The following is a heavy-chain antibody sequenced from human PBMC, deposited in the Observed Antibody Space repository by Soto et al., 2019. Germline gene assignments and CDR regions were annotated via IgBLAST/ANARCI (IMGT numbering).Heavy chain of an antibody. CDR2: MSGSGGTT. CDR3: AKESVVVPAAGDWVDV. CDR1: GFTFNNYA. Sequence: EVHLLESGGGLVQPGGSLRLSCVVSGFTFNNYAMSWVRQAPGKGLEWVSAMSGSGGTTYYADSVKGRFAISRDNSKNTLYLQMNSLGVEDTAVYYCAKESVVVPAAGDWVDVWAKGPRSPSPQ. D-gene: IGHD2-2*01. J-gene: IGHJ6*04. V-gene: IGHV3-23*01.